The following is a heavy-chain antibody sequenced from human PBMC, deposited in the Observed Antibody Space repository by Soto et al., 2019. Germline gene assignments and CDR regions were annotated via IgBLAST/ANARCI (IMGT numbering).Heavy chain of an antibody. Sequence: SETLSLTCTVSGGSISSGGYYWSWIRQHPGKGLEWIGYIYYSGSTYYNPSLKSRVTISVDTSKNQFSLKLSSVTAADTAVYYCARGGSVGLLWFGESNWFDPWGQGTLVTGS. J-gene: IGHJ5*02. CDR2: IYYSGST. V-gene: IGHV4-31*03. CDR1: GGSISSGGYY. CDR3: ARGGSVGLLWFGESNWFDP. D-gene: IGHD3-10*01.